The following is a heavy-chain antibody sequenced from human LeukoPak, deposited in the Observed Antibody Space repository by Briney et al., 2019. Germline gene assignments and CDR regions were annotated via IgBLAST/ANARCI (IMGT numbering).Heavy chain of an antibody. D-gene: IGHD3-3*01. CDR3: ANTMPEDDFWSGYYTGYYYGMDV. CDR2: ISYDGSNK. CDR1: GFTFSSYG. J-gene: IGHJ6*02. V-gene: IGHV3-30*18. Sequence: QPGRSLRLSCAASGFTFSSYGMHWVRQAPGKGLEWVAVISYDGSNKYYADSVKGRFTISRDNSKNTLYLQMNSLRAEDTAVYYCANTMPEDDFWSGYYTGYYYGMDVWGQGTTVTVSS.